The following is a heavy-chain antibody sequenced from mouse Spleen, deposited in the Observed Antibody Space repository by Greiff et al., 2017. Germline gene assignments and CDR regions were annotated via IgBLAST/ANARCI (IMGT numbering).Heavy chain of an antibody. V-gene: IGHV1-82*01. J-gene: IGHJ2*01. D-gene: IGHD4-1*01. CDR2: IYPGDGDT. CDR3: EGTGNY. Sequence: VQLQQPGAELVKPGASVKISCKASGYAFSSSWMNWVKQRPGKGLEWIGRIYPGDGDTNYNGKFKGKATLTADKSSSTAYMQLSSLTSEDSAVYFCEGTGNYWGQGTTLTVSS. CDR1: GYAFSSSW.